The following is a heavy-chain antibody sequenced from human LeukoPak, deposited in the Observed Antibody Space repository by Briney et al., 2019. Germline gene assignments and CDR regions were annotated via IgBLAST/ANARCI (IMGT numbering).Heavy chain of an antibody. CDR2: INQDGSEK. CDR1: GFTVSSNY. V-gene: IGHV3-7*04. D-gene: IGHD6-19*01. J-gene: IGHJ4*02. Sequence: GGSLRLSCAASGFTVSSNYMNWVRQAPGKGLEGVANINQDGSEKYYVDSVKGRFTISRDNAKNSLYLQMNTLRAEDTAVYYCARDFRNSGWGHDYWGQATLVTVSP. CDR3: ARDFRNSGWGHDY.